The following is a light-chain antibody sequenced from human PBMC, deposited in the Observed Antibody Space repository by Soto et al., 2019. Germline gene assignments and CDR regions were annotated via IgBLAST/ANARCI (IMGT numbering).Light chain of an antibody. CDR1: QDISNY. J-gene: IGKJ4*01. CDR2: DAS. CDR3: QQYDNLPLT. Sequence: DSQMTQSPSSLSASVGDRVTITCQASQDISNYLNWYQQKPGKDPKLLIYDASNLETGVPSRFSGSGSGTDFTFTISSLQPEDSATYYCQQYDNLPLTFGGGTKVEIK. V-gene: IGKV1-33*01.